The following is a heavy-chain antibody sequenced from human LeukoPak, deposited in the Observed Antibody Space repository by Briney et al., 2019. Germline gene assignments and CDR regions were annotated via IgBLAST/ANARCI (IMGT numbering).Heavy chain of an antibody. CDR2: INPSGGST. J-gene: IGHJ5*02. D-gene: IGHD3-10*01. Sequence: ASVKVSCKASGYTFTSYYMHWVRQAPGQGLEWMGIINPSGGSTSYAQKFQGRVTMTRDTSTSTVYMGLSSLRSDDTAVYYCARNFRGGMVSDWFDPWGQGTLVTVSS. CDR3: ARNFRGGMVSDWFDP. CDR1: GYTFTSYY. V-gene: IGHV1-46*01.